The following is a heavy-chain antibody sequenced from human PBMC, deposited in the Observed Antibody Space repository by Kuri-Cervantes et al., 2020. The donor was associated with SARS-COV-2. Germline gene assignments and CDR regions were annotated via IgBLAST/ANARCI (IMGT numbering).Heavy chain of an antibody. D-gene: IGHD2-2*02. Sequence: GGSLRLCCAASGFTFSNAWMSWVRQAPGKGLEWVGRIKSKTDGGTTDYAAPVKGRFTISRDDSKNTLYLQMNSLKTEDTAVYYCTTDLPNPTYPRYYYYYYGMDVWGQGTTVTVSS. V-gene: IGHV3-15*01. J-gene: IGHJ6*02. CDR1: GFTFSNAW. CDR2: IKSKTDGGTT. CDR3: TTDLPNPTYPRYYYYYYGMDV.